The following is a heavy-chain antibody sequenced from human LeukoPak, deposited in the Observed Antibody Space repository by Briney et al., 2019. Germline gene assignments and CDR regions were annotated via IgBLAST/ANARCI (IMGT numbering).Heavy chain of an antibody. D-gene: IGHD6-19*01. CDR1: GYTFTSYD. CDR2: MNPNSGNT. Sequence: ASVKVSCKASGYTFTSYDINWVRQATGQGLEWMGWMNPNSGNTGYAQKFQGRVTMTRNTSISTAYMELSSLRSEDTAVYYCARQGGTEGSGWYWHYYYYYMDVWGKGTTVTISS. V-gene: IGHV1-8*01. CDR3: ARQGGTEGSGWYWHYYYYYMDV. J-gene: IGHJ6*03.